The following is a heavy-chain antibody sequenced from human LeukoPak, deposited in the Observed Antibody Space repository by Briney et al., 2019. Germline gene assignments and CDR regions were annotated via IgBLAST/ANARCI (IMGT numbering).Heavy chain of an antibody. J-gene: IGHJ6*03. CDR1: GGSISNSRSY. CDR3: ARDLRYTYGSYYYMDV. V-gene: IGHV4-39*07. CDR2: IYYSGSA. Sequence: SETLSLTCTVSGGSISNSRSYWGWVRQPPGRGLEWIGSIYYSGSAYYTPSLESRLTISVDTSKNQFSLKLTSVTAADTAVYSCARDLRYTYGSYYYMDVWGKGTTVTVSS. D-gene: IGHD5-18*01.